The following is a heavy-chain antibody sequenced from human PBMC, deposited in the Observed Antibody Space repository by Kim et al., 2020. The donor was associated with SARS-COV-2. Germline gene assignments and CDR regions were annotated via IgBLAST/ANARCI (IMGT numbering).Heavy chain of an antibody. D-gene: IGHD6-19*01. CDR1: GYTFTSYA. J-gene: IGHJ4*02. Sequence: ASVKVSCKASGYTFTSYAMNWVRQAPGQGLEWMGWINTNTGNPTYAQGFTGRFVFSLDTSVSTAYLQISSLKAEDTAVYYCARYPPRVAGNNQKGDYWGQGTLVTVSS. CDR2: INTNTGNP. CDR3: ARYPPRVAGNNQKGDY. V-gene: IGHV7-4-1*02.